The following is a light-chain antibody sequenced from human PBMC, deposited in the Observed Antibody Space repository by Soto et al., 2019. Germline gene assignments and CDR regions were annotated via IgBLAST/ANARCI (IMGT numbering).Light chain of an antibody. CDR3: QVWDSSSDHVV. J-gene: IGLJ2*01. V-gene: IGLV1-44*01. CDR2: SNN. CDR1: SSNIGSNT. Sequence: QAVVTQPPSASGTPGQRVTISCSGSSSNIGSNTVNWYQQLPGTAPKLLIYSNNQRPSGVPDRFSGSNSGNTATLTISRVEAGDEADYYCQVWDSSSDHVVFGGGTKLTVL.